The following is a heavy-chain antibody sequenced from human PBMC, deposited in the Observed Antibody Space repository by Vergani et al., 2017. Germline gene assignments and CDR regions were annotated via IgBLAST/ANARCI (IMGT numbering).Heavy chain of an antibody. D-gene: IGHD3-10*01. CDR2: INPNSGGT. V-gene: IGHV1-2*02. J-gene: IGHJ4*02. Sequence: QVQLVQSGAEVKKPGASVKVSCKASGYTFTGYYMHWVRQAPGQGLEWMGWINPNSGGTNYAQKFQGRVTMTRNTSISTAYMELSRLRSDDTAVYYCARGYYGSGSPNTGDYWGQGTLVTVSS. CDR3: ARGYYGSGSPNTGDY. CDR1: GYTFTGYY.